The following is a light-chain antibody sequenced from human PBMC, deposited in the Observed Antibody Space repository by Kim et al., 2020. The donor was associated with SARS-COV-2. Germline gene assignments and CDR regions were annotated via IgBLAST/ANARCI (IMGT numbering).Light chain of an antibody. CDR2: AAS. CDR1: QSISSY. J-gene: IGKJ1*01. CDR3: QQCDSTPWT. V-gene: IGKV1-39*01. Sequence: DILMTQSPSSLSSSVGDGATITCRASQSISSYLNWYQQKPGKAPKLLIYAASSLESGVPSRFSGSGSGTDFTLTISSLQPEDFATYYCQQCDSTPWTFGQGTKVEIK.